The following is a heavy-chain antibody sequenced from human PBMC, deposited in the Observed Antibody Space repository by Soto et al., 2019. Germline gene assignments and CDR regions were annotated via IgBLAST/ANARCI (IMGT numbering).Heavy chain of an antibody. J-gene: IGHJ4*02. Sequence: GESLKSSCTVSGYSFSTYWIAWLRQMPGKGLEWMGIIYPGDSDTRYSPSFQGQVTISADTSTKTAYLQWSSLKASDTAIYYCARLPQFLWSEALTSSDYYFKYWGPGTLFSVSS. CDR2: IYPGDSDT. V-gene: IGHV5-51*01. CDR3: ARLPQFLWSEALTSSDYYFKY. D-gene: IGHD3-10*01. CDR1: GYSFSTYW.